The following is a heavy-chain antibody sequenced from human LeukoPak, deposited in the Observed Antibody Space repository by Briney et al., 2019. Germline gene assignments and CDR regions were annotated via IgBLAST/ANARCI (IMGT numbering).Heavy chain of an antibody. CDR2: IRYDGSNK. J-gene: IGHJ3*02. CDR3: AKDKSTNGAFDI. CDR1: GFTFSSYG. D-gene: IGHD1-1*01. V-gene: IGHV3-30*02. Sequence: PGGSLRLSXAASGFTFSSYGMHWVRQAPGKGLEWVAFIRYDGSNKYYADSSKGRFTISRDNSKNTLYLQMYSLRTEDTAIYYCAKDKSTNGAFDIWGQGTMVTVSS.